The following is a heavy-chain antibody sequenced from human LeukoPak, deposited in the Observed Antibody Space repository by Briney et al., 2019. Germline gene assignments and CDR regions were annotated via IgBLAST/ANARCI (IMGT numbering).Heavy chain of an antibody. CDR1: GLTFSSYA. D-gene: IGHD6-13*01. CDR3: ARDYSSSWYGPGDY. Sequence: GGSLRLSCAASGLTFSSYAMHWVCQAPGKGLEYVSAISSNGGSTYYANSVKGRFTISRDNSKNTLYLQMGSLRAEDMAVYYCARDYSSSWYGPGDYWGQGTLVTVSS. CDR2: ISSNGGST. J-gene: IGHJ4*02. V-gene: IGHV3-64*01.